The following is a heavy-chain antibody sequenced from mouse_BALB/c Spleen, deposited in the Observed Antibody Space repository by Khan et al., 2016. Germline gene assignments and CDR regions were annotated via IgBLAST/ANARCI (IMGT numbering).Heavy chain of an antibody. J-gene: IGHJ2*01. CDR3: TRHYGSRWEKNVFDY. V-gene: IGHV1-5*01. CDR2: IFPGSGDP. Sequence: EVELVESGTVLARPGASVKMSCKASDYTFSTYWMHWVKQRPGQGLEWIGAIFPGSGDPTNNQRFEDKAKPTAVTSTNTAYMELSSLTNEDSADYDGTRHYGSRWEKNVFDYWGQGTTLTVSS. D-gene: IGHD1-1*01. CDR1: DYTFSTYW.